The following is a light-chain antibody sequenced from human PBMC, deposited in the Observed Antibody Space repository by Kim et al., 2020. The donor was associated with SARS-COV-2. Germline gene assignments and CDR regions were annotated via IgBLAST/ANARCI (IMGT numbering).Light chain of an antibody. V-gene: IGLV3-19*01. J-gene: IGLJ2*01. Sequence: WGQTGRITCKGDSLRSYYASWYQQKPGQAPVLVIYGKNNRPSGIPDRFSGSSSGNTASLTITGAQAEDEADYYCNSRDSSGNHLVFGGGTQLTVL. CDR3: NSRDSSGNHLV. CDR1: SLRSYY. CDR2: GKN.